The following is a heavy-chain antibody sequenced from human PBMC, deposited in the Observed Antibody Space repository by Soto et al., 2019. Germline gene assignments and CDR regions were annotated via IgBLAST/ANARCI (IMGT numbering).Heavy chain of an antibody. J-gene: IGHJ5*02. CDR1: GGSVSSGSYY. D-gene: IGHD1-7*01. Sequence: SETLPLTCTVSGGSVSSGSYYWSWIRQPPGKGLEWIGYIFYSGSTNYNPSLKSRVTISVDTFKNQFSLKLSSVTAADTAVYYCARGMRLELNHWFDPWGQGTLVT. CDR3: ARGMRLELNHWFDP. CDR2: IFYSGST. V-gene: IGHV4-61*01.